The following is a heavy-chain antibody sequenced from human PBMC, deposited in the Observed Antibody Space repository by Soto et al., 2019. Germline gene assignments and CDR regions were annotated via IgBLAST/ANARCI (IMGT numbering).Heavy chain of an antibody. V-gene: IGHV3-33*01. CDR2: IWYDGSNK. J-gene: IGHJ6*02. D-gene: IGHD2-2*01. Sequence: QVQLVESGGGVVQPGRSLRLSCAASGFTFSSYGMHWVRQAPGKGLEWVAVIWYDGSNKYYADSVKGRFTISRDNSKNTLYLQMNSLRAEDKAVYYCAREMVEYCSSTSCYSGMDVWGQGTTVTVSS. CDR1: GFTFSSYG. CDR3: AREMVEYCSSTSCYSGMDV.